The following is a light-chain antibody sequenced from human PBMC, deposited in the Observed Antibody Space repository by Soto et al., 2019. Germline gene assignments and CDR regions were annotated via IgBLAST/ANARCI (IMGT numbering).Light chain of an antibody. V-gene: IGKV4-1*01. Sequence: DIVMTQSPDSLAVSLGERATINCKSSQSVLYSSNNKNYLAWYQQKPGQPPKLLIYLESTRQSGVPDRFSGSGSRTDFTLTISSLQAEDVAGYYCQQYYSTPVTFGQGTKLEIK. CDR1: QSVLYSSNNKNY. J-gene: IGKJ2*01. CDR2: LES. CDR3: QQYYSTPVT.